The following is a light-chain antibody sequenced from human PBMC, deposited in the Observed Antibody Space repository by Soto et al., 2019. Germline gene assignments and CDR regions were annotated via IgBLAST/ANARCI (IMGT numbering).Light chain of an antibody. CDR2: GAS. Sequence: EIVMTQSPATLSVSPGERATLSCRASHSLSSNLAWYEQKPGQAPRLLIYGASTRATGIPARFSGSESGTAFTLTISSLQSEDFAVYYCQQYNNWPFNFGQGTKLEIK. CDR1: HSLSSN. J-gene: IGKJ2*01. V-gene: IGKV3-15*01. CDR3: QQYNNWPFN.